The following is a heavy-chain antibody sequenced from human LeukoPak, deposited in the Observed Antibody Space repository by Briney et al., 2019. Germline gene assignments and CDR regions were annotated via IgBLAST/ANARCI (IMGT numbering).Heavy chain of an antibody. D-gene: IGHD2-15*01. Sequence: KTSETLSLTCAVYGGSLSGYYWSWIRQPPGKGLEWIGEINHSGSTNYNPSLKSRVTISVDTSKNQFSLKLSSVTAADTAVYYCGRVPYCSGGSCNYYYYYGMDVWGQGTTVTVSS. J-gene: IGHJ6*02. V-gene: IGHV4-34*01. CDR3: GRVPYCSGGSCNYYYYYGMDV. CDR1: GGSLSGYY. CDR2: INHSGST.